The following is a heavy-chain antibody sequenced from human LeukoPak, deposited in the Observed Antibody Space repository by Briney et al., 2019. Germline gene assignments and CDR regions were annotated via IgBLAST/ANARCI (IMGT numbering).Heavy chain of an antibody. V-gene: IGHV3-11*04. CDR1: GFSFSDYY. D-gene: IGHD6-13*01. CDR2: ISSSGSTI. J-gene: IGHJ5*02. Sequence: GGSLRLSCAASGFSFSDYYMSWIRQAPGKGLEWVSYISSSGSTIYYADSVKGRFTISRDNAKNSLYLQMNSLRAEDTAVYYCARDHPPAAAGHAWFDPWGQGTLVTVSS. CDR3: ARDHPPAAAGHAWFDP.